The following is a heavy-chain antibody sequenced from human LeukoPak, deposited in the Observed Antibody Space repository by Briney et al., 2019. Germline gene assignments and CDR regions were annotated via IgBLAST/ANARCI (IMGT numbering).Heavy chain of an antibody. V-gene: IGHV1-69*06. J-gene: IGHJ4*02. CDR1: GGTFSSYA. D-gene: IGHD3-10*01. CDR2: IIPIFGTA. CDR3: AREIMVRGVISRYFDY. Sequence: SVKVSCKASGGTFSSYAISWVRQAPGQGLEWMGGIIPIFGTANYAQKFQGRVTITADKSTSTAYMELSSLRSEDTVVYYCAREIMVRGVISRYFDYWGQGTLVTVSS.